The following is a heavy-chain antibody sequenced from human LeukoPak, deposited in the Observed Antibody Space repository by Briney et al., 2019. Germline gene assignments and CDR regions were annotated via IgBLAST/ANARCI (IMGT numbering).Heavy chain of an antibody. CDR2: IWSDGSNK. J-gene: IGHJ4*02. CDR1: GFTFSYYA. Sequence: GGSLRLSCSASGFTFSYYAIHWVRQAPGKGLEWVALIWSDGSNKYYADSVKGRITISRDNSKNTVYLQMNSLRAEDTAVYYCAKELFSSGSCPDGWGQGTLVTVSS. D-gene: IGHD3-10*01. V-gene: IGHV3-33*06. CDR3: AKELFSSGSCPDG.